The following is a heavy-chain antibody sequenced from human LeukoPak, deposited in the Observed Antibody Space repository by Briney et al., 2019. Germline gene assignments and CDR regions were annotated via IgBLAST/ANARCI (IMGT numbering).Heavy chain of an antibody. Sequence: GASVKVSCKASGYTFSSYAMHWVRQAPGQRLEWVGWINAGNGNTKYSQKFEGRVTITRDTSASTAYMELSSLRSEDTAVYYCARGQQLVQLDYWGQGTLVTVSS. J-gene: IGHJ4*02. CDR1: GYTFSSYA. CDR3: ARGQQLVQLDY. D-gene: IGHD6-13*01. CDR2: INAGNGNT. V-gene: IGHV1-3*01.